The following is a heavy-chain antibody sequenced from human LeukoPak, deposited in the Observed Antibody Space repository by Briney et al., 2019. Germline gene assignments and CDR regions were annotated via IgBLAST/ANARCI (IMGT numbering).Heavy chain of an antibody. CDR1: GYSISSGYY. J-gene: IGHJ4*02. CDR2: IYHSGST. V-gene: IGHV4-38-2*01. CDR3: ARRRGLGGSSSYFDY. Sequence: SETLSLTCAVSGYSISSGYYWGWIRQPPGKGLEWIGSIYHSGSTYYNPSLKSRVTKSVDTSKNQFSLKLSSVTAADTAVYYCARRRGLGGSSSYFDYWGQGTLVTVSS. D-gene: IGHD6-6*01.